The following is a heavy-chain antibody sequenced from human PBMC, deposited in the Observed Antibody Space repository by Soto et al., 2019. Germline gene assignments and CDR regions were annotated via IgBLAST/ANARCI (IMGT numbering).Heavy chain of an antibody. V-gene: IGHV4-31*03. D-gene: IGHD6-6*01. CDR1: GESISSGCYY. CDR2: IYDSESA. Sequence: SETLSLTCTVSGESISSGCYYWSWIRHHPGKGLEWIGYIYDSESAYYNPSLKSRVTISMDTSKNQFAMRLSSVTAADTAVYFCARAFSSSSAVDLWGQGTQVTVSS. J-gene: IGHJ5*02. CDR3: ARAFSSSSAVDL.